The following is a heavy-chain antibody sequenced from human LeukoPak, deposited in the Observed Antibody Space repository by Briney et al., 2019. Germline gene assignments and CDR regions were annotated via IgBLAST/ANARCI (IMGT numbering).Heavy chain of an antibody. CDR1: GFTFDDYA. D-gene: IGHD3-10*01. CDR3: ARSGRGVDSFYFYMDV. J-gene: IGHJ6*03. CDR2: ISWSSGSI. V-gene: IGHV3-9*01. Sequence: GGSLRLSCAASGFTFDDYAMHWVRQAPGKGLEWVSGISWSSGSIGYADSVKGRFTISRDNAKNSLYLQMNSLRAEDTAVYYCARSGRGVDSFYFYMDVWGKGTTVTVSS.